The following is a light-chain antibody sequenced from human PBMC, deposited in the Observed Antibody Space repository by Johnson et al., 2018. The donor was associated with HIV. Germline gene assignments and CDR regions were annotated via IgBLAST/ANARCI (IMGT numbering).Light chain of an antibody. Sequence: QSVLTQSPSVSAAPGQKLTISCSGSSSNIGNNYVSWYQQLPETAPKILIYDNNKRPSGIPDRFSGSKSGTSATLGITGLQTGDEANYYCGTWDTSLSAGVFGTVTKVTVL. CDR1: SSNIGNNY. CDR3: GTWDTSLSAGV. CDR2: DNN. J-gene: IGLJ1*01. V-gene: IGLV1-51*01.